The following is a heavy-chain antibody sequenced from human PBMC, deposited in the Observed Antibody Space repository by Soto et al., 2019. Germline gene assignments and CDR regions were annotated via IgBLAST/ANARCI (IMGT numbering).Heavy chain of an antibody. CDR1: GFTFSSYG. CDR3: AKVGPRYSSSSAVDY. Sequence: QVQLVESGGGVVQPGRSLRLSCAASGFTFSSYGMHWVRQAPGKGLEWVAVISYDGSNKYYADSVKGRFTISRDNSKKTLYLQMNSLRAEDTAVYYCAKVGPRYSSSSAVDYWGPGTLVTVSS. D-gene: IGHD6-6*01. V-gene: IGHV3-30*18. J-gene: IGHJ4*02. CDR2: ISYDGSNK.